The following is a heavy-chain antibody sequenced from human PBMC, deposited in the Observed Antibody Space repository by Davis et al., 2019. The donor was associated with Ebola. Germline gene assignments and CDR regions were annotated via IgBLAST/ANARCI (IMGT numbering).Heavy chain of an antibody. CDR2: IYYSGST. CDR3: ARGDSGIYDGLFGGSWFDP. J-gene: IGHJ5*02. Sequence: SETLSLTCTVSGGSISSYYWSWIRQPPGKGLEWIGYIYYSGSTNYNPSLKSRVTISVDKSKNQFSLKLSSVTAADTAVYYCARGDSGIYDGLFGGSWFDPWGQGTLVTVSS. D-gene: IGHD1-26*01. CDR1: GGSISSYY. V-gene: IGHV4-59*12.